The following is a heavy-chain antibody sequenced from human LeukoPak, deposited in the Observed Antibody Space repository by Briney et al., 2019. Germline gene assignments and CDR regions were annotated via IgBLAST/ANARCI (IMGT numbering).Heavy chain of an antibody. CDR2: INSDGSGT. CDR3: SYGSGREGYMDV. CDR1: GLTFRSYW. D-gene: IGHD3-10*01. Sequence: PGGSLRLSCAASGLTFRSYWMHWVRQAPGEGLVWVSSINSDGSGTGYADSVKGRFTVSRDNAKNTLHLQMNSLRAEDTAVYYCSYGSGREGYMDVWGKGTTVTVSS. J-gene: IGHJ6*03. V-gene: IGHV3-74*01.